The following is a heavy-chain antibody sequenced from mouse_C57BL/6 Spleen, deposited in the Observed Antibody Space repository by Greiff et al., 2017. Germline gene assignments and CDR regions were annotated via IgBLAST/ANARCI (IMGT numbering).Heavy chain of an antibody. CDR1: GYSFTDYN. V-gene: IGHV1-39*01. D-gene: IGHD1-1*01. CDR3: ARSSTVVATDYFDY. Sequence: LVESGPELVKPGASVKISCKASGYSFTDYNMNWVKQSNGKSLEWIGVINPNYGTTSYNQKFKGKATLTVDQSSSTAYMQLNSLTSEDSAVYYCARSSTVVATDYFDYWGQGTTLTVSS. J-gene: IGHJ2*01. CDR2: INPNYGTT.